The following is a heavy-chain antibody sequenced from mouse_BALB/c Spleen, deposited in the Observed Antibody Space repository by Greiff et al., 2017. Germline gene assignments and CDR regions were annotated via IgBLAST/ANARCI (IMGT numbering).Heavy chain of an antibody. J-gene: IGHJ4*01. CDR2: ISYDGSN. CDR3: AKAYYGNYYYAMDY. V-gene: IGHV3-6*02. Sequence: EVQLVESGPGLVKPSQSLSLTCSVTGYSITSGYYWNWIRQFPGNKLEWMGYISYDGSNNYNPSLKNRISITRDTSKNQFFLKLNSVTTEDTATYYCAKAYYGNYYYAMDYWGQGTSVTVSS. D-gene: IGHD2-10*01. CDR1: GYSITSGYY.